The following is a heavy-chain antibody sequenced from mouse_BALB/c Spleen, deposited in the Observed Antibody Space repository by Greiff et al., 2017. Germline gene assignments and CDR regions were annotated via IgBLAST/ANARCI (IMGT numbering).Heavy chain of an antibody. CDR1: GYTFTNYW. CDR3: ARGNYYDYRYFDY. CDR2: IYPGGGYT. V-gene: IGHV1-63*02. J-gene: IGHJ2*01. Sequence: QVQLQQSGAELVRPGTSVKISCKASGYTFTNYWLGWVKQRPGHGLEWIGDIYPGGGYTNYNEKFKGKATLTADTSSSTAYMQLSSLTSEDSAVYVYARGNYYDYRYFDYWGQGTTLTVSS. D-gene: IGHD1-2*01.